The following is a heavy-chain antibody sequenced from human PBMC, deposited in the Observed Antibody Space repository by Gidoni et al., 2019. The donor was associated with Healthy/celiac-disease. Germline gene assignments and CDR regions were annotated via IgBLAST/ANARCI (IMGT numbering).Heavy chain of an antibody. CDR2: ISGSGCST. CDR1: GFTFSSDA. J-gene: IGHJ4*02. Sequence: EVQLLESGGGLVQPGGSLRLYCAASGFTFSSDAMSWVRQDPGRGLEWVSAISGSGCSTYYADALQGRFTISRDNSKNTLYLQMNSLRAEDTAVYYCAKDLGGSIAVAGDGYFDYWGQGTLVTVSS. CDR3: AKDLGGSIAVAGDGYFDY. D-gene: IGHD6-19*01. V-gene: IGHV3-23*01.